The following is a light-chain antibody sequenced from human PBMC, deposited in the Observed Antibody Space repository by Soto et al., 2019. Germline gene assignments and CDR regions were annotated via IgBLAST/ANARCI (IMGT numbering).Light chain of an antibody. V-gene: IGLV2-14*01. CDR1: SSDVGGYNA. CDR2: EVT. Sequence: QSVLTQPASVSGSPGQTITISCTGTSSDVGGYNAVSLYQHRPGKPPQLIIYEVTHRPAGISDRFSASKSGNTASLTISELQAEDEGEYYCNSFRVNRLYVLGTGTKVTVL. CDR3: NSFRVNRLYV. J-gene: IGLJ1*01.